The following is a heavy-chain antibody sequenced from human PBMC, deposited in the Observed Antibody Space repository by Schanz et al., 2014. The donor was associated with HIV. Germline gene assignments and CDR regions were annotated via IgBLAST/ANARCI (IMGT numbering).Heavy chain of an antibody. Sequence: EVQLLESGGGLEQPGGSLRLSCAASGFNFNNYAMTWVRQAPGKGLEWVSSISESGGRTYYADSVNGRFTISRDNSKITLYLQMTTLRIDDTAVYYCAKPEYDSRGNSQSHFDYWGQGTLVTVSS. CDR2: ISESGGRT. D-gene: IGHD3-22*01. CDR1: GFNFNNYA. CDR3: AKPEYDSRGNSQSHFDY. V-gene: IGHV3-23*01. J-gene: IGHJ4*02.